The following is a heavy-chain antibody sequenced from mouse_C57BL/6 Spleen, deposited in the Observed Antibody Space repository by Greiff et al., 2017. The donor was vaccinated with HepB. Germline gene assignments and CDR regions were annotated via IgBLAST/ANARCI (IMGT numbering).Heavy chain of an antibody. CDR2: IDPSDSYT. J-gene: IGHJ2*01. Sequence: QVQLQQPGAELVMPGASVKLSCKASGYTFTSYWMHWVKQRPGQGLEWIGEIDPSDSYTNYNQKFKGKSTLTVDKSSSTAYMRLSSLTSEDSAVYYCAREGLGREGDYWGQGTTLTVSS. CDR3: AREGLGREGDY. V-gene: IGHV1-69*01. D-gene: IGHD4-1*01. CDR1: GYTFTSYW.